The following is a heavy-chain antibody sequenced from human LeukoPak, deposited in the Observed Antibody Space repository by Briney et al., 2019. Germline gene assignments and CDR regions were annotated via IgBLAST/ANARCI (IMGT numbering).Heavy chain of an antibody. CDR2: ISYDGSNK. D-gene: IGHD4-23*01. V-gene: IGHV3-30*18. Sequence: GGSLRLSCAASGFTFSSYGMHWVRQAPGKGLEWVAVISYDGSNKYYADSEKGRFTISRGNSKNTLYLQMNSLRAEDTAVYYCAKATLGGPYYYYGMDVWGQGTTVTVSS. J-gene: IGHJ6*02. CDR3: AKATLGGPYYYYGMDV. CDR1: GFTFSSYG.